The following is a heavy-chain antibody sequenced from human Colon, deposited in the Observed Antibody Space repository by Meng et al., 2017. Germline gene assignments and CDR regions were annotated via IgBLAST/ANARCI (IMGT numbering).Heavy chain of an antibody. V-gene: IGHV3-74*01. J-gene: IGHJ4*02. CDR1: GFTFSSDW. D-gene: IGHD2-15*01. CDR3: ARDGGHRADS. CDR2: SNTDGSSP. Sequence: VWLVESGGGLFQPGGSLRLSCAASGFTFSSDWIPWVRQAPGEGLVWLLRSNTDGSSPDFADSVKGRFTISRDNAKNTLYLQMNSLRAEDTAVYYCARDGGHRADSWGQGTLVTVSS.